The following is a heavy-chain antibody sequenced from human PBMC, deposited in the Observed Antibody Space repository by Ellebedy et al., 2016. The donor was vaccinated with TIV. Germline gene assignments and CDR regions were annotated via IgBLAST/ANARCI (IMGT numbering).Heavy chain of an antibody. D-gene: IGHD4-11*01. V-gene: IGHV4-59*08. Sequence: SETLSLTCTVSGGSISGFYWSWIRQPPGKGLEWMAYMWYSGTANYNPSLESRVTMSVDTSKSQFSLRLNSVPATDTAVYYCARRNTELITVEEYYYYMDVWGKGTTVTVSS. CDR2: MWYSGTA. CDR1: GGSISGFY. CDR3: ARRNTELITVEEYYYYMDV. J-gene: IGHJ6*03.